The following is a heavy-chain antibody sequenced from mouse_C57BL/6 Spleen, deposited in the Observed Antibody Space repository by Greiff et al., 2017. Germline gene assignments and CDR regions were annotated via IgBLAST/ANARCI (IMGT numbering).Heavy chain of an antibody. CDR1: GYTFTSYW. J-gene: IGHJ2*01. V-gene: IGHV1-50*01. D-gene: IGHD1-1*01. CDR2: IDPSDSYT. CDR3: ASSSHYYGSSYVYFDY. Sequence: QVQLQQPGAELVKPGASVKLSCKASGYTFTSYWMQWVKQRPGQGLEWIGEIDPSDSYTNYNQKFKGKATLTVDTSSITAYMQLSSLTSEDSAVYFCASSSHYYGSSYVYFDYWGQGTTLTVSS.